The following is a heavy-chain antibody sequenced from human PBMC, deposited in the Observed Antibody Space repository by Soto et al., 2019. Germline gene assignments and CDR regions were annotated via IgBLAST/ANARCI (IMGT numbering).Heavy chain of an antibody. CDR3: ARGRDVGSAHDSGNLFDY. CDR1: GGCTSTIV. CDR2: IHDSGNT. V-gene: IGHV4-59*01. Sequence: SETLSVKCTVPGGCTSTIVGSWIRQRPGKRLEWIRYIHDSGNTNYNPSLETRVSLSMDTSKTRFPLKLTSVPPADTALYYCARGRDVGSAHDSGNLFDYWGRVTLVTVSS. J-gene: IGHJ4*02. D-gene: IGHD4-17*01.